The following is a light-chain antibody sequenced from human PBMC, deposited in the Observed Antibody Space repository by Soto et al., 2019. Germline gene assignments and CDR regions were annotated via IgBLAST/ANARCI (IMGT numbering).Light chain of an antibody. CDR3: QQRSNWPIT. CDR2: DAS. V-gene: IGKV3-11*01. Sequence: VLTQSPATLSLSPGERATPSCRASQSISTYLTWYQQKPGQAPRLLIYDASNRATGIPARFSGSGSGTDFTLSISSLEPEDFAIYYCQQRSNWPITFGQGTRLEI. J-gene: IGKJ5*01. CDR1: QSISTY.